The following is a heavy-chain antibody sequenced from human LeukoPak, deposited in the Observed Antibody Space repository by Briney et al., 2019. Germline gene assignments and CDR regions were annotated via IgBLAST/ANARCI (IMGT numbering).Heavy chain of an antibody. Sequence: GASVKVSCKASGYTFTSYDINRVRQATGQGLEWMGWMNPNSGNTGYAQKFQGRVTITRNTSISTAYMELSSLRSEDTAVYYCARGYVSYYYDSSGYQDAFDIWGQGTMVTVSS. CDR1: GYTFTSYD. D-gene: IGHD3-22*01. V-gene: IGHV1-8*03. CDR2: MNPNSGNT. J-gene: IGHJ3*02. CDR3: ARGYVSYYYDSSGYQDAFDI.